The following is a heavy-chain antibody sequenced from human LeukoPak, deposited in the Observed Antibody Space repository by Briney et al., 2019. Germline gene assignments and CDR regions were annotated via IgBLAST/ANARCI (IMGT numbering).Heavy chain of an antibody. D-gene: IGHD4-11*01. J-gene: IGHJ4*02. Sequence: PSETLSLACAVSGGSFSGYYWTWIRQPPGKGLEWIGEINHSGSANYNPSLMSRVTISLDTSKNHFSLNLSSVTAADTAVYYCARGQGTVTTHWGQGTLVTVSS. CDR1: GGSFSGYY. V-gene: IGHV4-34*01. CDR2: INHSGSA. CDR3: ARGQGTVTTH.